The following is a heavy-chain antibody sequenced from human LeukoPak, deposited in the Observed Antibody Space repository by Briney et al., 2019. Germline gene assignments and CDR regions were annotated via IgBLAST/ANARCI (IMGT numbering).Heavy chain of an antibody. CDR3: ARDHYDSSGYRHDAFDI. D-gene: IGHD3-22*01. Sequence: SETLSLTCTVSGGSISSYYWNWIRQPAGKGLEWIGRIYTSGSTNYNPSLKSRVTMSVDAYKNQFSLKLSSVTAADTAVYYCARDHYDSSGYRHDAFDIWGQGTMVTVSS. CDR2: IYTSGST. V-gene: IGHV4-4*07. J-gene: IGHJ3*02. CDR1: GGSISSYY.